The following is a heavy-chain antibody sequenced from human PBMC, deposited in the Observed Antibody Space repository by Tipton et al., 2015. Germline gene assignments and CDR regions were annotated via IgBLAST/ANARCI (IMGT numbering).Heavy chain of an antibody. J-gene: IGHJ6*02. CDR3: ARDLEHGMDV. CDR2: ISFSDTT. V-gene: IGHV4-61*01. CDR1: GGSVSSGSYY. Sequence: TLSPTCTVSGGSVSSGSYYWSWIRQPPGKGLEWIGYISFSDTTHYNPSLKSRITISLNTSKNQFSLKMSSVTAADTAVYFCARDLEHGMDVWGQGTTVTVS.